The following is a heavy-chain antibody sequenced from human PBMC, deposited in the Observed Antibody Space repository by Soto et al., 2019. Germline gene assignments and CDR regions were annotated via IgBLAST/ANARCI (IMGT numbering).Heavy chain of an antibody. CDR3: ASIYYDSSGYRGYYYGMDV. Sequence: ASVKVSCKASGYTFTSYGISWVRQAPGQGLEWMGWISAYNGNTNYAQKLQGRVTMTTDTSTSTAYMELRSLRSDDTAVYYCASIYYDSSGYRGYYYGMDVWRKGTTVTVSS. D-gene: IGHD3-22*01. CDR1: GYTFTSYG. V-gene: IGHV1-18*04. CDR2: ISAYNGNT. J-gene: IGHJ6*04.